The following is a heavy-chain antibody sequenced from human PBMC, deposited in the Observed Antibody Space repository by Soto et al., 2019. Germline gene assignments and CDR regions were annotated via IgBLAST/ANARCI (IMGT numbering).Heavy chain of an antibody. CDR3: ARDRPDGARLDP. Sequence: PSETLSLTCTVXGGPISSGDYYWSWIRQPPGKGLEWIGYIYYSGSTYYNPSLKSRVTISVDTSKNQFSLKLSSVTAADTAVYYCARDRPDGARLDPSGQGTLVTVSS. CDR2: IYYSGST. J-gene: IGHJ5*02. D-gene: IGHD6-6*01. V-gene: IGHV4-30-4*01. CDR1: GGPISSGDYY.